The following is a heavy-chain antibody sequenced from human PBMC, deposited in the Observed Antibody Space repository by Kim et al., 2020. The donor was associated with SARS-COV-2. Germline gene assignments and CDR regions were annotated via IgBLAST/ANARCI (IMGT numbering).Heavy chain of an antibody. J-gene: IGHJ4*02. CDR2: ISSDSRYI. D-gene: IGHD3-10*01. V-gene: IGHV3-21*01. CDR1: GFTFSSYS. CDR3: ARDGSGSYIYYFDY. Sequence: GGSLRLSCAASGFTFSSYSINWVRQAPGKGLEWVSSISSDSRYIFYADSVKGRFTISRDNAKNSVSLQINSLGAEDTALYYCARDGSGSYIYYFDYWGQGTLVTVSS.